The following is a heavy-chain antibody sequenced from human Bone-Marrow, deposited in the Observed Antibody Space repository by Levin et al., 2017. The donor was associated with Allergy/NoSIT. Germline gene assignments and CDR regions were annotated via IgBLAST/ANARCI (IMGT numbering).Heavy chain of an antibody. CDR1: GFTFSSYA. Sequence: GGSLRLSCSASGFTFSSYAMIWVRQAPGKGLEWVSTISDSGGSTYYADSVKGRFTISRDKSKKTLYLQMNSLRVDDTAIYYCAKDLRKWLVSEGYFDHWGPGTLVTVSS. CDR3: AKDLRKWLVSEGYFDH. CDR2: ISDSGGST. V-gene: IGHV3-23*01. D-gene: IGHD6-19*01. J-gene: IGHJ4*02.